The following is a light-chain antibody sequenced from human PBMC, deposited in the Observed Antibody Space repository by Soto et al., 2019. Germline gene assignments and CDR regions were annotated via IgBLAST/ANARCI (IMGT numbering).Light chain of an antibody. CDR2: NID. J-gene: IGLJ2*01. CDR1: SSNIGSNS. V-gene: IGLV1-44*01. CDR3: ASWDARLSGPI. Sequence: QSVMTQPPSASGTHGQRVTISGSGRSSNIGSNSVNWYQQLPGTAPKLLIYNIDQRPSGVPDRFLGSKSGSSASLAISGLQSEDEADYYCASWDARLSGPIFGGGTKVTVL.